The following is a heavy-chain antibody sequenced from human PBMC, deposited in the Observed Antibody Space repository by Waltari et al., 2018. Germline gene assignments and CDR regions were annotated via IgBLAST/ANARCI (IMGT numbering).Heavy chain of an antibody. CDR1: GFSLNRCS. CDR3: ARELGGSAAGTDH. CDR2: ISWSDDKT. J-gene: IGHJ1*01. Sequence: EVRLVQSGGALVQPGGSLRLSCAVSGFSLNRCSMIWVRQTPERGLEWVSYISWSDDKTEYADSVRGRFTISRDIARNSVSLQMKNLKVEDTAMYYCARELGGSAAGTDHWGQGSMVFVSS. D-gene: IGHD2-2*01. V-gene: IGHV3-48*01.